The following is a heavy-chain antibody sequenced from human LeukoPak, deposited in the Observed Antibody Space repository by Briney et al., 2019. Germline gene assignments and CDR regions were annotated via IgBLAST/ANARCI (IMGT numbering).Heavy chain of an antibody. CDR2: ISAYNGNR. CDR3: ARDGGGDSWGYFDC. V-gene: IGHV1-18*01. D-gene: IGHD2-21*02. CDR1: GYAFTRYG. J-gene: IGHJ4*02. Sequence: GASVKVSFKASGYAFTRYGISWVRQAPGQGLEWMGWISAYNGNRNSAQKFQGRVTMTTDTSTSTVYMELRSLRSDDTAVYYCARDGGGDSWGYFDCWGQGTLVTVSS.